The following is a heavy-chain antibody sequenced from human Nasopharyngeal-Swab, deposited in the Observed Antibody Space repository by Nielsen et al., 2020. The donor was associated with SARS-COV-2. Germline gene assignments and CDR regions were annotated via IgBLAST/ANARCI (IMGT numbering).Heavy chain of an antibody. D-gene: IGHD6-19*01. CDR2: ISPYNGNT. CDR1: GYNFPNYG. V-gene: IGHV1-18*01. Sequence: ASVKVSCKASGYNFPNYGIFWVRQAPGQGLECMGWISPYNGNTNYAQTVQGRVTMTTDTSTTTAYMELRSLRSDDTAVYYCARDPSGCGAYSDYWGQGTLVTVSS. CDR3: ARDPSGCGAYSDY. J-gene: IGHJ4*02.